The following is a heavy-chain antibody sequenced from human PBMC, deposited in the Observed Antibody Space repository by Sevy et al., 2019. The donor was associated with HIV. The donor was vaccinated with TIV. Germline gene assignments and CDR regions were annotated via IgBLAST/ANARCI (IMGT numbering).Heavy chain of an antibody. CDR3: AGENAWGRGYS. CDR1: GGSITSLY. V-gene: IGHV4-59*08. Sequence: SETLSLTCTVSGGSITSLYWNWIRQPPGKGLEWIANIYYNGNINYNPSLKSRVTLSLDTSMNQFSLRLSSVTAADTAMYYCAGENAWGRGYSWGQGTLVTVSS. D-gene: IGHD1-26*01. CDR2: IYYNGNI. J-gene: IGHJ4*02.